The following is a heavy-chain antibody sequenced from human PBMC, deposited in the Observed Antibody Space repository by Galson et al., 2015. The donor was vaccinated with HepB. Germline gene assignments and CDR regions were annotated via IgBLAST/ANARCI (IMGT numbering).Heavy chain of an antibody. CDR3: ATDSRYSYGPRDELTGVY. D-gene: IGHD5-18*01. V-gene: IGHV1-24*01. Sequence: SVKVSCKVSGYTLTELSMHWVRQAPGKGLEWMGGFDPEDGETIYAQKFQGRVTMTEDTSTDTAYMELSSLRSEDTAVYYCATDSRYSYGPRDELTGVYWGQGTLVTVSS. CDR2: FDPEDGET. CDR1: GYTLTELS. J-gene: IGHJ4*02.